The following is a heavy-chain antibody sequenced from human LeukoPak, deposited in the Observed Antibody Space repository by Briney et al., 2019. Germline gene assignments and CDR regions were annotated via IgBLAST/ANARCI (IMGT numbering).Heavy chain of an antibody. CDR3: AREITIFSGEGALDI. Sequence: ASVKVSCKASGYTFTSYYMHWVRQAPGQGLEWMGIINPSGGSTSYAQKFQGRVTMTRDTSTSTVYMELSSLRSEDTAVYYCAREITIFSGEGALDIWGQGTMVTVSS. CDR2: INPSGGST. CDR1: GYTFTSYY. D-gene: IGHD3-9*01. V-gene: IGHV1-46*01. J-gene: IGHJ3*02.